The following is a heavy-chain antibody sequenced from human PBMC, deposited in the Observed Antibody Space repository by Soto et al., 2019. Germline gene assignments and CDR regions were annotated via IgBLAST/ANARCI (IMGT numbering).Heavy chain of an antibody. D-gene: IGHD6-19*01. V-gene: IGHV1-3*01. Sequence: GASVKVSCKASGYTFTSYAMHWVRQAPGQRLEWMGWINAGNGNTKYSQKFQGRVTITRDTSASTAYMELSSLRSEDTAVYYCASPSPNYSSAYYYYYGMDVWGQGTTVTSP. J-gene: IGHJ6*02. CDR3: ASPSPNYSSAYYYYYGMDV. CDR1: GYTFTSYA. CDR2: INAGNGNT.